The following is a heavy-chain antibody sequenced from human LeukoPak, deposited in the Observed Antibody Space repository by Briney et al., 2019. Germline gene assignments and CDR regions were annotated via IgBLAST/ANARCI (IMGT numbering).Heavy chain of an antibody. V-gene: IGHV4-34*01. CDR2: INHSGST. CDR3: ARGPYSNGWYYYYYYGMDV. J-gene: IGHJ6*02. D-gene: IGHD6-19*01. Sequence: PSETLSLTCAVYGGSFSGYYWSWIRQPPGKGLEWIGEINHSGSTNYNPSLKSRVTISVDTSKNQFSLKLSSVTAADTAVYYCARGPYSNGWYYYYYYGMDVWGQGTTVTVSS. CDR1: GGSFSGYY.